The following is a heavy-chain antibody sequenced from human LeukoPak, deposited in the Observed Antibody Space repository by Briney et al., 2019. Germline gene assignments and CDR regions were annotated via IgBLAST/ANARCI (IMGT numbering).Heavy chain of an antibody. J-gene: IGHJ4*02. CDR1: GFTVSSNY. V-gene: IGHV3-66*02. Sequence: GGSLRLSCAASGFTVSSNYMSWVRQAPGKGLEWVSVIYSGGSTYYADSVKGRFTIFRDNSKNMLYLQMNSLRAEDTAVYYCVAAADVDYWGQGTLVTVSS. D-gene: IGHD6-13*01. CDR2: IYSGGST. CDR3: VAAADVDY.